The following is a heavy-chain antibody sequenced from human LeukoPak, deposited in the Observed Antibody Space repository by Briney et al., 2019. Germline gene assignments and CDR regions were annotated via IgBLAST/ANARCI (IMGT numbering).Heavy chain of an antibody. D-gene: IGHD6-13*01. CDR1: GGSISSYY. CDR3: ARAPFVAAGTGVAEY. CDR2: IYYSGST. J-gene: IGHJ4*02. V-gene: IGHV4-59*01. Sequence: SETLSLTCTVSGGSISSYYWSWIRQPPGKGLEWIGYIYYSGSTNYNPSLKSRVTISVDTSKNQFSLKLSSVTAADTAVYYCARAPFVAAGTGVAEYWGQGTLVTVSS.